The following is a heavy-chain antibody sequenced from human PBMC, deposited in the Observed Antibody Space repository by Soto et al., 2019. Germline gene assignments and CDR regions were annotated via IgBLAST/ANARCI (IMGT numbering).Heavy chain of an antibody. V-gene: IGHV3-30*18. D-gene: IGHD4-17*01. CDR1: GFTFSNYG. Sequence: QVQLVESGGGVVQPGRSLRLSCAASGFTFSNYGMHWVRQAPGKGLEWVAVISYDGSNKYYADPVKGRFTISRDNSKNTLYLQMNSLRGEDTAVYSCAKDWAYGDYGEAITNYFDYWGQGTLVTVSS. CDR2: ISYDGSNK. CDR3: AKDWAYGDYGEAITNYFDY. J-gene: IGHJ4*02.